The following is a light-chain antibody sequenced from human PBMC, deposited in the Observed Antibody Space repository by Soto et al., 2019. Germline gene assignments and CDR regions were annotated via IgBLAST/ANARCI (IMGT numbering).Light chain of an antibody. Sequence: IQLTQSPSSLSASVGDRVTITCRASQGISSYLAWYQQKPVKAPKLLIYGASTLQSGVPSRFSGSGSGTDFTLTISSLQPEDFAPYYCQHLNSYPNTFGQGTKVEIK. CDR1: QGISSY. V-gene: IGKV1-9*01. J-gene: IGKJ2*01. CDR2: GAS. CDR3: QHLNSYPNT.